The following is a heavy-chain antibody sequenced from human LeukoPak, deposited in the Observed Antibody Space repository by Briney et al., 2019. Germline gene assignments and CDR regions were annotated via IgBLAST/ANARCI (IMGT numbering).Heavy chain of an antibody. V-gene: IGHV4-34*01. CDR2: INHGGST. J-gene: IGHJ4*02. CDR1: GGSFSGYY. CDR3: ARGRTEDIVVVPAAMLGGYYFDY. Sequence: SETLSLTCAVYGGSFSGYYWSWIRQPPGKGLEWIGEINHGGSTNYNPSLKSRGTISVDTSKNQFSLKLSSVTAADTAVYYCARGRTEDIVVVPAAMLGGYYFDYWGQGTLVTVSS. D-gene: IGHD2-2*01.